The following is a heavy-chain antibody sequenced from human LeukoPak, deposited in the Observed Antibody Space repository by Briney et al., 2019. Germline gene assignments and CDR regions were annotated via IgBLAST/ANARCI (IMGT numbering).Heavy chain of an antibody. CDR2: MNPNSGNT. D-gene: IGHD3-22*01. V-gene: IGHV1-8*01. CDR1: GYTFTSYD. Sequence: GASVKVSCKASGYTFTSYDINWVRQATGQGLEWMGWMNPNSGNTGYAQKFQGRVTMTRNTSISTAYIELSSLRSEDTAVYYCARTGGSSGYYLFDYWGQGTLVTVSS. CDR3: ARTGGSSGYYLFDY. J-gene: IGHJ4*02.